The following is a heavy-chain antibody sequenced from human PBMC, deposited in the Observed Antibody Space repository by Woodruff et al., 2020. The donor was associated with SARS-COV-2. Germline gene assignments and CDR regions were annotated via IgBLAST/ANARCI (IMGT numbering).Heavy chain of an antibody. CDR1: SSYY. D-gene: IGHD3-3*01. V-gene: IGHV4-39*01. CDR3: ASLYDFWSGYYLNLEYYFDY. CDR2: IYYSGST. Sequence: SSYYWGWNRPPPGKGLEWIGSIYYSGSTYYNPSLKSRVTISVDTSKNQFSLKLSSVTAADTAVYYCASLYDFWSGYYLNLEYYFDYWGQGTLV. J-gene: IGHJ4*02.